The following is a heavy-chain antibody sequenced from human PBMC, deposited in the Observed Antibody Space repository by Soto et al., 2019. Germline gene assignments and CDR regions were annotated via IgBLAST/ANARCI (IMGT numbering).Heavy chain of an antibody. CDR1: GYSFTGYY. CDR2: INPDSGAT. V-gene: IGHV1-2*02. J-gene: IGHJ4*02. CDR3: ARGDYGTGGYPFPYFDY. D-gene: IGHD2-8*02. Sequence: ASVKVSCKASGYSFTGYYIHWVRQAPGQGLEWMGWINPDSGATNYAQNFQGRVTLTSDTSISTASMDLTSLTSDDTAAYYCARGDYGTGGYPFPYFDYWGQGTPVTVSS.